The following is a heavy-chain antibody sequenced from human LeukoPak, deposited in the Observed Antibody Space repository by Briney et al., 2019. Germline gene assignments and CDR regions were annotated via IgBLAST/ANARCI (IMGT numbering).Heavy chain of an antibody. CDR1: GFTFSSYW. V-gene: IGHV3-7*01. CDR3: ARVFSTSGWYYFDY. D-gene: IGHD6-19*01. CDR2: IKQDGSEK. J-gene: IGHJ4*02. Sequence: GGSLRLSCAASGFTFSSYWMSWVRQAPGKGLEWVANIKQDGSEKYYVDSVKGRFTISRDNAKNSLYLQMNSLRAEDTAVYYCARVFSTSGWYYFDYWGQGTLVTVSS.